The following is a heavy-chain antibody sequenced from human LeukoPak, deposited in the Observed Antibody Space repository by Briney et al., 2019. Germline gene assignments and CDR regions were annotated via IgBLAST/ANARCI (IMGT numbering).Heavy chain of an antibody. D-gene: IGHD3-9*01. V-gene: IGHV3-74*01. CDR2: MNSDGTNI. Sequence: PGGSLRLSCAASGFTFSDNWMHWVRQAPGKGLVWVSRMNSDGTNIYYADSVKGRFTISRDNSKNTLYLQMNSLRAEDTAVYYCAKTPLTGPNTGYFDYWGQGTLVTVSS. CDR3: AKTPLTGPNTGYFDY. CDR1: GFTFSDNW. J-gene: IGHJ4*02.